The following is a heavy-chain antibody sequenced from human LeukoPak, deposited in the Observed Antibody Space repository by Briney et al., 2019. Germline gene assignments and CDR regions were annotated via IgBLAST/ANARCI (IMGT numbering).Heavy chain of an antibody. Sequence: PSQTLSLTCTVSGGSISSGGYYWSWIRQPPGKGLEWIGEINHSGSTNYNPSLKSRVTISVDTSKNQFSLKLSSVTAADTAVYYSAREKSYYDILTGYYLSWESTAWFDPWGQGTLVTVSS. CDR1: GGSISSGGYY. V-gene: IGHV4-39*07. J-gene: IGHJ5*02. D-gene: IGHD3-9*01. CDR2: INHSGST. CDR3: AREKSYYDILTGYYLSWESTAWFDP.